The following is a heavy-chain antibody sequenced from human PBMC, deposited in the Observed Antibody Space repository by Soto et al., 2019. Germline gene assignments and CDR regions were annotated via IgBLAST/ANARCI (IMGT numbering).Heavy chain of an antibody. CDR3: AKDQAAGGTISRYFQD. CDR1: GFTFSSYA. CDR2: ISGGGGTT. V-gene: IGHV3-23*01. J-gene: IGHJ1*01. D-gene: IGHD6-13*01. Sequence: EVQLLESGGGLVQPEGSLRLSCEASGFTFSSYAMSWVRQAPGMGLEWVSGISGGGGTTYYADSVKGRFTISRDNSKNTLYLQVNSLRAEDTAVYYCAKDQAAGGTISRYFQDWGQGTLVTVSS.